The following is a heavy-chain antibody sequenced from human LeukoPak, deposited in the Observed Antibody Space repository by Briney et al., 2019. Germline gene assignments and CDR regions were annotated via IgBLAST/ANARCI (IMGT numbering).Heavy chain of an antibody. J-gene: IGHJ2*01. Sequence: SETLSLTCSVPGGSISTYYWSWIRQPPGKGLEWIGYVDYSGSTNYNPSLKSRVTITVDTSKNQYSLKLSSVTAADTAVYYWARVGPWCFDLWGRGTLVTVSS. CDR1: GGSISTYY. CDR2: VDYSGST. V-gene: IGHV4-59*01. CDR3: ARVGPWCFDL.